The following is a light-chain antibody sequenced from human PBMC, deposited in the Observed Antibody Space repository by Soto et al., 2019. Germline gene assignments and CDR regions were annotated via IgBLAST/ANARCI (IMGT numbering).Light chain of an antibody. Sequence: EIGLTQSRATLSLSPGERATRTCRASQSVSSYLAWYQQKPGQALRLLIYDASNRATGIPARFSGSGSGTDFTLTISSLEPEDFAVYYCQQRSNWPLTFGGGTKVEIK. V-gene: IGKV3-11*01. CDR3: QQRSNWPLT. J-gene: IGKJ4*01. CDR1: QSVSSY. CDR2: DAS.